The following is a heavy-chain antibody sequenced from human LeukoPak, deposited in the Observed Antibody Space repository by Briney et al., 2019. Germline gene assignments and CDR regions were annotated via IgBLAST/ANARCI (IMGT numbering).Heavy chain of an antibody. D-gene: IGHD3-22*01. CDR3: TNYYDSSGSAFDI. J-gene: IGHJ3*02. CDR1: GFTFSSYS. Sequence: GGSLRLSCAASGFTFSSYSMNWVRQAPGKGLEWVSSISSSSSYIYYADSVKGRFTISRDNSKNTLYLQMNSLRAEDTAVYYCTNYYDSSGSAFDIWGQGTMVTVSS. CDR2: ISSSSSYI. V-gene: IGHV3-21*04.